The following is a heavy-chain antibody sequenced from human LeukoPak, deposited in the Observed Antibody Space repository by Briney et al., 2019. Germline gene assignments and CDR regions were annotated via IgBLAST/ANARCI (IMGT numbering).Heavy chain of an antibody. V-gene: IGHV4-34*01. CDR1: GGSFSGYY. CDR2: INHSGST. J-gene: IGHJ4*02. CDR3: ARGIPAYCSGGSCYSGTYFDY. Sequence: PSETLSLTCAVYGGSFSGYYWSWIRQPPGKGLEWIGEINHSGSTNYNPSLKSRVTISVDTSKNQFSLKLSSVTAADTAVYYCARGIPAYCSGGSCYSGTYFDYWGQGTLVTVSS. D-gene: IGHD2-15*01.